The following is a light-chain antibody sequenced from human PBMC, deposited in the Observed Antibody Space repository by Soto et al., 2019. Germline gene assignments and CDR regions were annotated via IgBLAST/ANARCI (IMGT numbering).Light chain of an antibody. J-gene: IGKJ4*01. V-gene: IGKV3-15*01. CDR2: GAS. CDR1: QTVSSN. Sequence: ETVMTQSPATLSVSPGERATLSCRASQTVSSNLAWYQQKPGQSPRLLIYGASTRATGIPARFSGSGSGTEFTLTISSLQSEDFAVYYCQQYRSSPLTFGGGTKVDIK. CDR3: QQYRSSPLT.